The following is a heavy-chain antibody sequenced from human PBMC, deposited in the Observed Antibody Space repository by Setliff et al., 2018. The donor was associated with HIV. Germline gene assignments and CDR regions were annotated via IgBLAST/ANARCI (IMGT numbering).Heavy chain of an antibody. D-gene: IGHD6-13*01. Sequence: PSETLSLTCSVSGYFISNGYYWGWIRQPPGKGLEWVGTIYQNGNTYYSPSLESRVTISVDTSKNQFSLKLNSLTAADTAVYYCGRSSSWRAKFDSWGQGMLVTVSS. V-gene: IGHV4-38-2*02. CDR1: GYFISNGYY. CDR2: IYQNGNT. CDR3: GRSSSWRAKFDS. J-gene: IGHJ4*02.